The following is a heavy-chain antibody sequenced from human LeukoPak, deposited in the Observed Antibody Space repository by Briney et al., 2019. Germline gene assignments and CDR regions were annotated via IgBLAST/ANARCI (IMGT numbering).Heavy chain of an antibody. CDR2: ISSSSSTI. V-gene: IGHV3-48*01. Sequence: GGSLRLSCAASGFTFSSYSMNWVRQAPGKGLEWVSYISSSSSTIYYADSVKGRFTISRENAKNSLYLQMNSLRAGDTAVYYCARRALYCSSTSCTPDAFDIWGQGTMVTVSS. J-gene: IGHJ3*02. CDR3: ARRALYCSSTSCTPDAFDI. CDR1: GFTFSSYS. D-gene: IGHD2-2*01.